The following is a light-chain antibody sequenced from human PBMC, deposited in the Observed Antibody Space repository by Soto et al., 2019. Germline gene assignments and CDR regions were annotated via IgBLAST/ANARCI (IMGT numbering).Light chain of an antibody. CDR1: SSNIGNNY. J-gene: IGLJ1*01. V-gene: IGLV1-51*02. Sequence: QSALTQPPSVSASPGQKVTISCSGSSSNIGNNYVSWYQQLPGTAPKLLIYENIKRPSGIPDRFSGSKSGTSATLGITGLQTGDEADYYCVTWDNSLSAWVFGAGTKVTVL. CDR2: ENI. CDR3: VTWDNSLSAWV.